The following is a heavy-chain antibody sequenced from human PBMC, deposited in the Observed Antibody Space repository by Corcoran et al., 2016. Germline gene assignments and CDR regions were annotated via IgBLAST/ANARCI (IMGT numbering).Heavy chain of an antibody. J-gene: IGHJ4*02. CDR1: GFTFSNAW. V-gene: IGHV3-15*01. Sequence: EVQLVESGGGLVKPGGSLRLSCAASGFTFSNAWMSWVRQAPGKGLEWVGRIKSKTDGGTTDYAAPVKGRFTISRDDSKNTLYLQMNSLKTEDTAVYYCTTLNWDDYVWGSYRRYYFDYWGQGTLVTVSS. D-gene: IGHD3-16*02. CDR2: IKSKTDGGTT. CDR3: TTLNWDDYVWGSYRRYYFDY.